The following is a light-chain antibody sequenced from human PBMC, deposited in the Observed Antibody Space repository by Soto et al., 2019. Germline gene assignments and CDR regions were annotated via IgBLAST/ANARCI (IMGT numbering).Light chain of an antibody. J-gene: IGKJ1*01. V-gene: IGKV3-20*01. CDR3: QQYGTSLSWT. CDR1: QRVTSSY. CDR2: GAS. Sequence: ETVLTQSPGTLSLSPGERATLSCRASQRVTSSYLAWYQQKPGQPPRLLIYGASSRATGIPDRFSGSGSGTDFTLTISRLEPEDFAVYYCQQYGTSLSWTFGQGNKVEIK.